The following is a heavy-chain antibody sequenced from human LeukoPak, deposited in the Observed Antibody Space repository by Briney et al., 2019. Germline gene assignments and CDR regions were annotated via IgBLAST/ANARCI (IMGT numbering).Heavy chain of an antibody. J-gene: IGHJ6*03. Sequence: ASVKVSCKASGYTFTSYYIHWVRQAPGQGLEWMGIINTRGGSISYAQKFQGRVTMTRDTSTSTVYMELSSLRSDDTAVYYCARTDSSPPPNYYYYYMDVWGKGTTVTISS. V-gene: IGHV1-46*01. D-gene: IGHD3-22*01. CDR3: ARTDSSPPPNYYYYYMDV. CDR1: GYTFTSYY. CDR2: INTRGGSI.